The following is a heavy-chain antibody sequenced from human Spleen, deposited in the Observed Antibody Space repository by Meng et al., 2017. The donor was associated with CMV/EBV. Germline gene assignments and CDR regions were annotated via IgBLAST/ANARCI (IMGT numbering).Heavy chain of an antibody. CDR2: ISAYNGNT. V-gene: IGHV1-18*01. CDR1: GFIFSNYD. Sequence: SGFIFSNYDFYRVRQATGQGLEWLGWISAYNGNTIYTQNLQGRVIMTTDTSMSTVYMELRSLRSDDTALYYCARGTKYYDNSGYLTAWGQGTLVTVS. D-gene: IGHD3-22*01. CDR3: ARGTKYYDNSGYLTA. J-gene: IGHJ5*02.